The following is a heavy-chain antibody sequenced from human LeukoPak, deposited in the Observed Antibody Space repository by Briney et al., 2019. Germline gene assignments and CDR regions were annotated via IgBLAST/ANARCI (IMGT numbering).Heavy chain of an antibody. CDR2: ISGSGGST. CDR1: GFTFSSYA. D-gene: IGHD1-7*01. Sequence: GGSLRLSCAASGFTFSSYAMSWVRQAPGKGLEWVSAISGSGGSTYYADSVKGRFTISRDNSKNTLYLQMNSLRAEDTAVYYCAKDQGYSQYVNYHYGMNVWGQGTTVTV. J-gene: IGHJ6*02. CDR3: AKDQGYSQYVNYHYGMNV. V-gene: IGHV3-23*01.